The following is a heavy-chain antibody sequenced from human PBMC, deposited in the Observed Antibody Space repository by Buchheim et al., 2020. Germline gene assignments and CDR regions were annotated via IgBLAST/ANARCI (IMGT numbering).Heavy chain of an antibody. CDR3: ARDSWQLEYIDEHCDY. Sequence: EVQLVESGGGLVQPGGSLRLSCAASGFTFSSYWMSWVRQAPGKGLEWVANIKQDGSEKYYVDSVKGRFTISRDNAKNSLYLQMNSLRAEDTAVYYCARDSWQLEYIDEHCDYWGQGTL. CDR1: GFTFSSYW. D-gene: IGHD2-15*01. J-gene: IGHJ4*02. V-gene: IGHV3-7*01. CDR2: IKQDGSEK.